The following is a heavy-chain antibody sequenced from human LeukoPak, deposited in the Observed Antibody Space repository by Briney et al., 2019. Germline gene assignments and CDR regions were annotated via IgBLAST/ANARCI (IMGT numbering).Heavy chain of an antibody. CDR1: GYTFTGYY. CDR3: ERDASVVVVPTAISFIDY. D-gene: IGHD2-2*01. CDR2: INPNSGGT. J-gene: IGHJ4*02. Sequence: ASVKVSCKASGYTFTGYYMHWVRQAPGQGLEWMGWINPNSGGTNYAQKFQGRDTMTRDTSINTAYMELSRLRSDDTAEYYCERDASVVVVPTAISFIDYWGQGTLVTVSS. V-gene: IGHV1-2*02.